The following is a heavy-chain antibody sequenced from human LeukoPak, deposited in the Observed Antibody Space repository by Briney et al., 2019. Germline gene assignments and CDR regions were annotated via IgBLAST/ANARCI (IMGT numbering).Heavy chain of an antibody. V-gene: IGHV3-7*01. D-gene: IGHD3-10*01. J-gene: IGHJ6*03. Sequence: GGSLRLSCAASGFTFRSYWMSWVRQAPGKGLEWVANIKQDGSEKYYVDSVKGRFTISRDNAKNSLYLQMNSLRAEDTAVYYCARDGGYYYYYMDVWGKGTTVTVSS. CDR3: ARDGGYYYYYMDV. CDR1: GFTFRSYW. CDR2: IKQDGSEK.